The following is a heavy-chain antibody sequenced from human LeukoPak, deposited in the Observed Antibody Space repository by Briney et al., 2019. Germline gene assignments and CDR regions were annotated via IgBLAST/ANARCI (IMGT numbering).Heavy chain of an antibody. J-gene: IGHJ3*02. CDR2: ISGSGDST. D-gene: IGHD1-26*01. V-gene: IGHV3-23*01. CDR1: GFTFRTYG. Sequence: GGSLRLSCAASGFTFRTYGMSWVRQAPGKGLECVSVISGSGDSTYYADSVKGRFTISRDNSMGTLYLQMNSLRAEDTAVYYCAKGGVGGTLDGFDIWGQGTMVTVSS. CDR3: AKGGVGGTLDGFDI.